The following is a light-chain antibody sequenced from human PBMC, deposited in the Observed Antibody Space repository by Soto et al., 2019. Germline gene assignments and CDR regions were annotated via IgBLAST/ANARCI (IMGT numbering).Light chain of an antibody. CDR3: QQYGRSPWT. CDR2: GAT. J-gene: IGKJ1*01. V-gene: IGKV3-20*01. CDR1: QSVTSSF. Sequence: ETVLTQSPGTLSLSPGDRATLSCRASQSVTSSFLVWYQQKPGQAPRLLIYGATSRATGIPDRFSGSGSGSDFTLTISRLEPEDFAVYYCQQYGRSPWTFGQGTKVEVK.